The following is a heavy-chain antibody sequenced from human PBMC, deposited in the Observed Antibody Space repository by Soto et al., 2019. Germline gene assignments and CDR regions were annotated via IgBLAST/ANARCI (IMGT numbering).Heavy chain of an antibody. CDR3: ARDRDRHSRGLPSFDR. V-gene: IGHV4-59*02. J-gene: IGHJ5*02. CDR1: GGSVSNYY. CDR2: IYYTGTH. Sequence: PSETLSLTCSVSGGSVSNYYWSWVRQPPGKRLEWIGYIYYTGTHDYTPSLRVRATISVDTSKAQFSLKLTSVTAADPAVYYCARDRDRHSRGLPSFDRWCQGILVNVSS. D-gene: IGHD3-22*01.